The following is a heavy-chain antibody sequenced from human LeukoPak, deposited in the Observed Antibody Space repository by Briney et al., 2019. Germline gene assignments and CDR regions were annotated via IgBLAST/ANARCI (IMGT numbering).Heavy chain of an antibody. V-gene: IGHV3-11*01. D-gene: IGHD1-1*01. J-gene: IGHJ5*02. Sequence: GGSLRLSCAASGFTFSDYYMSWIRQAPGKGLEWVSYISSSGSTIYYADSVKGRFTISRDNAKDSLYLQMNSLRAEDTAVYYCAREEVTAGPYNWFDPWGQGTLVTVSS. CDR2: ISSSGSTI. CDR1: GFTFSDYY. CDR3: AREEVTAGPYNWFDP.